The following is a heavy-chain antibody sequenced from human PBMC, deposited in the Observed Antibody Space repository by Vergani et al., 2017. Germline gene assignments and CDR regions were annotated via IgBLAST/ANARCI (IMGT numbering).Heavy chain of an antibody. CDR3: AKERDDSNYGFDY. V-gene: IGHV3-48*01. CDR2: ISSSSAAI. J-gene: IGHJ4*02. D-gene: IGHD4-11*01. Sequence: EVQLVESGGGLVQPGGSLRLSCVASGFTFRPYTMNWVRQGPGKGLEWLSNISSSSAAIIYADSVKGRFTISRDNAKNSLYLQMNSLNAEDTAVYYCAKERDDSNYGFDYWGQGTLVTVSS. CDR1: GFTFRPYT.